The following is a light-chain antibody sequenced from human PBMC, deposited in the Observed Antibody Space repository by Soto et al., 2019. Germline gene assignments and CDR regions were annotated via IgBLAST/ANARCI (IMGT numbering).Light chain of an antibody. V-gene: IGLV1-40*01. CDR1: SSNIGAGYD. Sequence: QSVLTQPPSVSGAPGQRVTISFTGSSSNIGAGYDVHWYQQLPGTAPKLLIYGNSNRPSGVPDRFSGSKSGTSASLAITGIEAEDEADYYCQSYDSSLSAVVFGGGTKLTVL. CDR3: QSYDSSLSAVV. J-gene: IGLJ2*01. CDR2: GNS.